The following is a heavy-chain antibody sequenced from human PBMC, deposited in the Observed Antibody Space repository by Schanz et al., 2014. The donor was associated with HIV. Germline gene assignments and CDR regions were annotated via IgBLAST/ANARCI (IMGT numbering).Heavy chain of an antibody. CDR2: ISWNSGSI. V-gene: IGHV3-9*01. Sequence: EVQLVESGGGLVQPGGSLRLSCAVSGFSFDDYAMHWVRQAPGKGLEWVSGISWNSGSIGYADSVKGRFTISRDNAKNTLYLQMNSLRAEDTAVYYCARDWRPNYDFWSGSIGVIGMDVWGQGTTVTVSS. CDR1: GFSFDDYA. J-gene: IGHJ6*02. D-gene: IGHD3-3*01. CDR3: ARDWRPNYDFWSGSIGVIGMDV.